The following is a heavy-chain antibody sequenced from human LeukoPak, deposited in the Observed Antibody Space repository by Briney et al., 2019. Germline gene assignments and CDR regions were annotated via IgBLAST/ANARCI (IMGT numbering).Heavy chain of an antibody. Sequence: PSETLSLTCTVSGGSISSYYWSWIRQPPGKGLEWIGYIYYSGSTNYNPSLKGRVTISVDTSKNQFSLKLSSVTAADTAVYYCARPNDYNWFDPWGQGTLVTVSS. J-gene: IGHJ5*02. D-gene: IGHD2-8*01. V-gene: IGHV4-59*01. CDR2: IYYSGST. CDR1: GGSISSYY. CDR3: ARPNDYNWFDP.